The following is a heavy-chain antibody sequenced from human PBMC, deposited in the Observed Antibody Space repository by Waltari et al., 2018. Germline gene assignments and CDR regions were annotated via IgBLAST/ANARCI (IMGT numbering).Heavy chain of an antibody. CDR2: VNPNSGGT. V-gene: IGHV1-2*02. Sequence: QVQLVQSGPEVKKPGASVEVSCKASGYVFTGYYIHWVRQAPGQGLEWMGCVNPNSGGTNYAQKFQGRVTMTRDTSISTVYMELSRLRSDDTAVYYCAHSTPPYYYDESGFNPFDYWGQGTLVTVSS. D-gene: IGHD3-22*01. CDR1: GYVFTGYY. CDR3: AHSTPPYYYDESGFNPFDY. J-gene: IGHJ4*02.